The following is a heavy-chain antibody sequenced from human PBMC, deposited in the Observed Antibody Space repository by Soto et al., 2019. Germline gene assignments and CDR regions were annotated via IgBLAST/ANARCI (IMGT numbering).Heavy chain of an antibody. Sequence: QVQLQESGPGLVKPSRTLSLTCTVSGVSINSGGYYWTWIRQRPGKGLEWIAYIHYSGSTYYNPSLKSRLTVSLDTSKTVFTLNLTAVTAADTAVYFCARGLDGGYTDAYDNWGQGTLVTNSS. J-gene: IGHJ4*02. V-gene: IGHV4-31*03. CDR1: GVSINSGGYY. D-gene: IGHD5-18*01. CDR3: ARGLDGGYTDAYDN. CDR2: IHYSGST.